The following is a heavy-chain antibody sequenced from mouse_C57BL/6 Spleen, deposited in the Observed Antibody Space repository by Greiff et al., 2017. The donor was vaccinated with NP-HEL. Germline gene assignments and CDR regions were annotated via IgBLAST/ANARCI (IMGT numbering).Heavy chain of an antibody. V-gene: IGHV1-18*01. CDR1: GYTFTDYN. J-gene: IGHJ3*01. D-gene: IGHD2-3*01. Sequence: VQLKQSGPELVKPGASVKIPCKASGYTFTDYNMDWVKQSHGKSLEWIGDINPNNGGTIYNQKFKGKATLTVDKSSSTAYMELRSLTSGDTAVYYCARGGPYDGYPAWFAYWGQGTLVTVSA. CDR2: INPNNGGT. CDR3: ARGGPYDGYPAWFAY.